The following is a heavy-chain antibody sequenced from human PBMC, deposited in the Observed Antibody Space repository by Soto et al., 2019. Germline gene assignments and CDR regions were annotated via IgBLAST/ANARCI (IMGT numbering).Heavy chain of an antibody. CDR2: IWYDGSNK. Sequence: QVQLVESGGGVVQPGRSLRLSCAASGFTFSSYGMHWVRQAPGKGLEWVAVIWYDGSNKYYADSVKGRFTISRDNSKNTLYLEMKSLRAADTAVYFCASDRYGSGWYDLDYWGQGTLVTVSS. CDR1: GFTFSSYG. D-gene: IGHD6-19*01. CDR3: ASDRYGSGWYDLDY. V-gene: IGHV3-33*01. J-gene: IGHJ4*02.